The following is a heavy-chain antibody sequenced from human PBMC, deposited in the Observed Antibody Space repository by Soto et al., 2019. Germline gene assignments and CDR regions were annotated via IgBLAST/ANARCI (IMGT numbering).Heavy chain of an antibody. D-gene: IGHD2-2*01. Sequence: PGGSLRLSCAASGFTFSDYYMSWLRQAPGKGLEWVSYISGNGDNTYYATSVKGRFTVSRDNAKNSLYLQMNSLRGEDTAIYYCARRFCGSTVCYVGYYDYWGQGTLVTVSS. J-gene: IGHJ4*02. CDR3: ARRFCGSTVCYVGYYDY. V-gene: IGHV3-11*01. CDR2: ISGNGDNT. CDR1: GFTFSDYY.